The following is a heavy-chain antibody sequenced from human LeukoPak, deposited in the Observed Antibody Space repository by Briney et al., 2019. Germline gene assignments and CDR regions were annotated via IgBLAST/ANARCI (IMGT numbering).Heavy chain of an antibody. V-gene: IGHV1-46*01. CDR3: ARDREQWLVEGS. Sequence: ASVKVSCKASRYTFTSYYMHWVRQAPAQGLEWMGIINPSVGSTSYAQKFQGRVTMNRDMSTSTVYMELSSLRSEDTAVYYCARDREQWLVEGSWGQGTLVTVSS. CDR1: RYTFTSYY. J-gene: IGHJ5*02. D-gene: IGHD6-19*01. CDR2: INPSVGST.